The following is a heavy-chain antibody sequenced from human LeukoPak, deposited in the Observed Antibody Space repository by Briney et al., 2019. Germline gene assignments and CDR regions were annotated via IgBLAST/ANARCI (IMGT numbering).Heavy chain of an antibody. V-gene: IGHV3-23*01. D-gene: IGHD5-18*01. CDR2: ISGSGGST. CDR1: GFTFSSYA. CDR3: ARRYSYGLSGFDY. J-gene: IGHJ4*02. Sequence: PGGSLRLSCAASGFTFSSYAMSWVRQAPGKGLEWLSAISGSGGSTYYADSVQGRFTISRDNSKNTLDLQMNSLRAEDTAVYYCARRYSYGLSGFDYWGQGTLVTVSS.